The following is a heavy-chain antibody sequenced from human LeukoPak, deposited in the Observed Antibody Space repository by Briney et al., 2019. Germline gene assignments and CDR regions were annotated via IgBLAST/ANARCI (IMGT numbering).Heavy chain of an antibody. Sequence: PSETLSLTCTVSGGSISNYYWSWIRQPPGKGLEWIGYISYIGSTKYNPSLKSRVTISEDTSKKQFSLKLSSVTAADMAVYYCAGSYHYYMDVWGKGTTVTVSS. CDR3: AGSYHYYMDV. CDR1: GGSISNYY. V-gene: IGHV4-59*01. J-gene: IGHJ6*03. CDR2: ISYIGST.